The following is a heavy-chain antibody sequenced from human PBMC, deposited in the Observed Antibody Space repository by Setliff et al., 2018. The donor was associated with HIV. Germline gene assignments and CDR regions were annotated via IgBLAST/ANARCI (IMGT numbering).Heavy chain of an antibody. CDR3: ARHSSSGYLPYYFDY. J-gene: IGHJ4*02. V-gene: IGHV4-34*01. CDR1: SLSGYH. D-gene: IGHD3-3*01. Sequence: SLSGYHWSWIRQSPEKGLEWIGEINHSGSTNYNPSLKSRVTMSVDRSINQFSLKLSSVTAADTSVYYCARHSSSGYLPYYFDYWGQGTLVTVSS. CDR2: INHSGST.